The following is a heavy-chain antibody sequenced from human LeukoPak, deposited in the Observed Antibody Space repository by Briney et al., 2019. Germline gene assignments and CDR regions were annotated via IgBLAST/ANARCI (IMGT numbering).Heavy chain of an antibody. Sequence: GSLRLSCAVSRFPFSTYAMSWVRQAPGQGPEWVSAISANGADEYYADSVRGRFTISRDNSKNTLFLQMTSLDVEDTAVYYCANYRKPQGLDYWGQGTLVTVSS. V-gene: IGHV3-23*01. D-gene: IGHD1-14*01. CDR2: ISANGADE. J-gene: IGHJ4*02. CDR3: ANYRKPQGLDY. CDR1: RFPFSTYA.